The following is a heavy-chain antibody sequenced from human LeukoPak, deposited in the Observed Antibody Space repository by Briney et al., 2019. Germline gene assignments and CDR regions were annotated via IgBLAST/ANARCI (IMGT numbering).Heavy chain of an antibody. J-gene: IGHJ6*03. V-gene: IGHV1-46*01. CDR2: INPSGGST. CDR1: GYTFTSYY. D-gene: IGHD3-10*01. Sequence: ASVKVSCKASGYTFTSYYMHWVRQAPGQGLEWMGIINPSGGSTSYAQKFQGRVTMTRDTSTSTVYMELSSLRSEDTAVYYCARDGVRGVDGYYYYMDVWGKGTTVTISS. CDR3: ARDGVRGVDGYYYYMDV.